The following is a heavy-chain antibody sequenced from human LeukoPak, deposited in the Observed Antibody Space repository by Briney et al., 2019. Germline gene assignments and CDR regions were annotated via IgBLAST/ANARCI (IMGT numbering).Heavy chain of an antibody. CDR1: DDSISNNRYF. D-gene: IGHD1-26*01. V-gene: IGHV4-39*07. Sequence: SETLSLTCTISDDSISNNRYFWAWIRQPPGKGLEWIGSINYSGRTYYNPSPKSRLTMSVDTAKRQFSLRLTSVTAADTALYYCARDIDDVGALLDFWGQGTLVTVSS. CDR3: ARDIDDVGALLDF. J-gene: IGHJ4*02. CDR2: INYSGRT.